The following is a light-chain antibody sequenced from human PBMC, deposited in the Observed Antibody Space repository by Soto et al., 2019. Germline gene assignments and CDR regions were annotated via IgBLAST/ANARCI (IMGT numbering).Light chain of an antibody. CDR3: SSYTGTLPVI. V-gene: IGLV2-14*01. CDR2: EVS. CDR1: SSDVGAYNS. J-gene: IGLJ2*01. Sequence: QSALTQPASVSGSPGQSITISCTRTSSDVGAYNSVSWYQQHPGKAPKVMIYEVSNRPSGVSNRFSGSKSGNTASLTISGLQAEDEADYYCSSYTGTLPVIFGGGTKLTVL.